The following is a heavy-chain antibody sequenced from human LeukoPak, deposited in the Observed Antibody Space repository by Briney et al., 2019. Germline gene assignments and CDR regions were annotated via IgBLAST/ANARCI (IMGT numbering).Heavy chain of an antibody. CDR1: GFTFSSYA. CDR3: ARRAGGYSHPYDY. V-gene: IGHV3-23*01. J-gene: IGHJ4*02. D-gene: IGHD4-23*01. Sequence: GGSLRLSCATSGFTFSSYAMTWVRQAPGKGLEWVSAIVDSGTSTYYADSVKGRFTISRDNSKNTLYLQMNSLRAEDTAVYYCARRAGGYSHPYDYWGQGILVTVSS. CDR2: IVDSGTST.